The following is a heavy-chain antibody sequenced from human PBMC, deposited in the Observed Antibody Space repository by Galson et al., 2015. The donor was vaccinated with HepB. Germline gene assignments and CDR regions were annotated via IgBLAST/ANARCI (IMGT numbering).Heavy chain of an antibody. CDR2: ISGSGGST. CDR1: GLTFSSYA. J-gene: IGHJ5*02. D-gene: IGHD3-22*01. CDR3: ARGGSGYYDSSGGFDP. Sequence: SLRLSCAASGLTFSSYAMSWVRQAPGKGLEWVSAISGSGGSTYYADSVKGRFTISRDNSKNTLYLQMNSLRAEDTAVYYCARGGSGYYDSSGGFDPWGQGTLVTVSS. V-gene: IGHV3-23*01.